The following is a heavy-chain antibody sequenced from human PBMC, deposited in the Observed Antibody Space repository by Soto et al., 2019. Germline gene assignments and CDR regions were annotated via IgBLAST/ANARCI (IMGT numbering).Heavy chain of an antibody. Sequence: GGSLRLSCAASGFTFSDYYMSWIRQAPGKGLEWVSYISSSGSTIYYADSVKGRFTISRDNAKNSLYLQMNSLRAEDTAVYYCASGGDIVVVPAAIGVDVWGKGTTVTVSS. D-gene: IGHD2-2*01. CDR1: GFTFSDYY. V-gene: IGHV3-11*01. CDR2: ISSSGSTI. CDR3: ASGGDIVVVPAAIGVDV. J-gene: IGHJ6*04.